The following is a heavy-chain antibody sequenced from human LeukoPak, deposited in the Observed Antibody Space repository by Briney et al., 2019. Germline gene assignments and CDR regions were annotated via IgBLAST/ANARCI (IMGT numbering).Heavy chain of an antibody. J-gene: IGHJ4*02. CDR1: GGSFSGYY. D-gene: IGHD3-22*01. CDR3: ARPYDSSFNFDY. CDR2: IFYSGST. Sequence: SETLSLTCAVYGGSFSGYYWGWIRQPPGKGLEWIGNIFYSGSTYYSPSLKSRVTISLDTSRNQFSLKLSSVTAADTAVYYCARPYDSSFNFDYWGQGTLVTVSS. V-gene: IGHV4-34*12.